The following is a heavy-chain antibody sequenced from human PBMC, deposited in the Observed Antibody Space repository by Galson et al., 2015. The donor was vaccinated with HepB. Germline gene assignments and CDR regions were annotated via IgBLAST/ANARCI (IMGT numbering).Heavy chain of an antibody. CDR1: GGSISSYY. J-gene: IGHJ4*02. V-gene: IGHV4-59*01. CDR2: IYYSGST. Sequence: ETLSLTCTVSGGSISSYYWSWIRQPPGKGLEWIGYIYYSGSTNYNPSLKSRVTISVDTSKNQFSLKLSSVTAADTAVYYCARASGWYVTVFDYWGQGTLVTVSS. CDR3: ARASGWYVTVFDY. D-gene: IGHD6-19*01.